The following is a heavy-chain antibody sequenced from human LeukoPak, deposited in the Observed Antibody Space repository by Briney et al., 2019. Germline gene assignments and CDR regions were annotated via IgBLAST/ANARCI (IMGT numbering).Heavy chain of an antibody. J-gene: IGHJ4*02. CDR3: ASRKLGNDY. Sequence: SETLSLSCTVSGGSITSATYSWGWIRQSPGKGLEWIGYIYHTGSTSYSPSLKSRVTISADTSQNQFSLKLSSVTAADTAVYYCASRKLGNDYWGQGTLVTVSS. V-gene: IGHV4-61*01. CDR2: IYHTGST. D-gene: IGHD7-27*01. CDR1: GGSITSATYS.